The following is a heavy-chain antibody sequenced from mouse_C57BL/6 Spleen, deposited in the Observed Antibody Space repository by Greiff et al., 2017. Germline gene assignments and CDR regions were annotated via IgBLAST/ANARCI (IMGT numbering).Heavy chain of an antibody. CDR3: AIWGNYDRYAMDY. CDR2: IYPSDSET. D-gene: IGHD2-1*01. CDR1: GYTFTSYW. Sequence: VQLQQSGAELVRPGSSVKLSCKASGYTFTSYWMDWVKQRPGQGLEWIGNIYPSDSETHYNQKFKDKATLTVDKSSSKAYMQLSSLTSGYSAVYYCAIWGNYDRYAMDYWGQGTSATVSS. V-gene: IGHV1-61*01. J-gene: IGHJ4*01.